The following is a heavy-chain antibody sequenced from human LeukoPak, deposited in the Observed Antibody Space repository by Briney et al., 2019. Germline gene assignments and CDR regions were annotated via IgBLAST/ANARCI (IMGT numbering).Heavy chain of an antibody. J-gene: IGHJ4*02. CDR1: GFTFDDYA. CDR3: AKDRGAVAGLFDY. V-gene: IGHV3-9*01. Sequence: GGSLRLSCAASGFTFDDYAMHWVRQAPGKGLEWVSGNSWNSGSIGYADSVKGRFTISRDNAKNSLYLQMNSLRAEDTALYYCAKDRGAVAGLFDYWGQGTLVTVSS. D-gene: IGHD6-19*01. CDR2: NSWNSGSI.